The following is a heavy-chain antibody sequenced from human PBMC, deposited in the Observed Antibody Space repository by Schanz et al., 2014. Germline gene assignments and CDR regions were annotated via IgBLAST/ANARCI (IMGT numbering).Heavy chain of an antibody. J-gene: IGHJ4*02. CDR2: INPNSGET. Sequence: QVQLVQSGAEVKTPGASVKVSCKASGYTFIDYYMHWVRQAPGQGLEWMGWINPNSGETNYEQKFKGRVTLTSDTSISTAFMELSGLTSDDTATYFCARARYTGYDCSGYWGQGTLLIVSS. CDR3: ARARYTGYDCSGY. CDR1: GYTFIDYY. V-gene: IGHV1-2*02. D-gene: IGHD5-12*01.